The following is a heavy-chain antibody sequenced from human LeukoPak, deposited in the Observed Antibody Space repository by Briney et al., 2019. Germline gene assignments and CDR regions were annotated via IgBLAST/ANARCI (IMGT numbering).Heavy chain of an antibody. J-gene: IGHJ6*03. V-gene: IGHV3-20*03. Sequence: GGSLRLSFAASGFTFDDYGMSWVRQAPGKGLEWVSGINWNGSSTGYADSVKGRFTISRDNAKNSLDLQMNSLRAEDTALYYCARVIQLWQVDYYYYMDVWGKGTTVTVSS. D-gene: IGHD5-18*01. CDR1: GFTFDDYG. CDR2: INWNGSST. CDR3: ARVIQLWQVDYYYYMDV.